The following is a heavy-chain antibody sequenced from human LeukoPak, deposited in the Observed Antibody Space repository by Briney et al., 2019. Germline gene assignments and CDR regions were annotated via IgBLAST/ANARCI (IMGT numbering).Heavy chain of an antibody. CDR3: ARHRGSSSEFDP. V-gene: IGHV4-39*01. D-gene: IGHD6-6*01. CDR1: GGSISTNNYY. CDR2: IYYDGRT. Sequence: SETLSLTCTVSGGSISTNNYYWGWIRQPPGKGLEWIGHIYYDGRTYYNPSLKSRVTMSVDTSKNQFSLKLSSVTAADTAVYYCARHRGSSSEFDPWGLGTLATISS. J-gene: IGHJ5*02.